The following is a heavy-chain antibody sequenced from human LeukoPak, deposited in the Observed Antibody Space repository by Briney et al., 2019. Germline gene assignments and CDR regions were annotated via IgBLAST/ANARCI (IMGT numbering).Heavy chain of an antibody. D-gene: IGHD5-18*01. CDR3: ARRGYSYGLGYWFDP. J-gene: IGHJ5*02. Sequence: SETLSLTCTVSGGSISSSSYYWGWIRQPPGKGLEWIGEINHSGSTNYNPSLKSRVTISVDTSKNQFSLKLSSVTAADTAVYYCARRGYSYGLGYWFDPWGQGTLVTVSS. CDR2: INHSGST. V-gene: IGHV4-39*07. CDR1: GGSISSSSYY.